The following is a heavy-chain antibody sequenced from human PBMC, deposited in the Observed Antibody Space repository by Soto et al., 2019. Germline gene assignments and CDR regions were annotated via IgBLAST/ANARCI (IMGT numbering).Heavy chain of an antibody. V-gene: IGHV1-46*01. D-gene: IGHD2-21*02. CDR3: ARGGHVVVVTAALDY. Sequence: QVQLMQSGAEVKKPGASVKVSCKASGDTFTDYYIHWVRQPPGEGLEWMGTVNPSGGHTSYAQHLLGRVTMTRDTSTSTLYMELTSLTSDETAIYYGARGGHVVVVTAALDYCGQGTLVTVCS. J-gene: IGHJ4*02. CDR2: VNPSGGHT. CDR1: GDTFTDYY.